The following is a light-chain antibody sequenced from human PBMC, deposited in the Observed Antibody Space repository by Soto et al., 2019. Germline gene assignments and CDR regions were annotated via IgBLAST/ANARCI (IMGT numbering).Light chain of an antibody. Sequence: EIVMTQSPATLSVSPGESATLSCRASQSVSSYFSWYQQKPGQAPRLVIYDASNRATGIPPRFSGSGSGTDFTLTISSLEPEDFAVYYCQQRINWPPMFTFGQGTKVDIK. CDR2: DAS. J-gene: IGKJ2*01. V-gene: IGKV3-11*01. CDR3: QQRINWPPMFT. CDR1: QSVSSY.